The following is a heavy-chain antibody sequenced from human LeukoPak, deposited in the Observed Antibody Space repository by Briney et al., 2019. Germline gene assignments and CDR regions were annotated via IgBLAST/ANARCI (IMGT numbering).Heavy chain of an antibody. J-gene: IGHJ6*03. D-gene: IGHD4-11*01. CDR2: IYYRVST. CDR3: ARVGKLQYYMDV. V-gene: IGHV4-59*01. Sequence: SETLSLTCTVAGGSISRYYWSWIRQPPGKGREWIGYIYYRVSTNYNPSLRSRVTISVDTSKNQFSLTLSSVTAADTAVYYCARVGKLQYYMDVWGKGTTVTVSS. CDR1: GGSISRYY.